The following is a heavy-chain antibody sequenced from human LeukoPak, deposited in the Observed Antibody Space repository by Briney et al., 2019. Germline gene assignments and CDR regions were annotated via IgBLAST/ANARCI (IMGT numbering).Heavy chain of an antibody. CDR1: GGSISSYY. CDR3: AGGEGPSGWYVGY. D-gene: IGHD6-19*01. CDR2: IYYSGST. J-gene: IGHJ4*02. Sequence: SETLSLTCTVSGGSISSYYWSWVRQPPGKGLEWIGYIYYSGSTNYNPSLKSRDTISVDTSKNQFSLKLSSVTAADTAMYYCAGGEGPSGWYVGYWGQGTLVTVSS. V-gene: IGHV4-59*01.